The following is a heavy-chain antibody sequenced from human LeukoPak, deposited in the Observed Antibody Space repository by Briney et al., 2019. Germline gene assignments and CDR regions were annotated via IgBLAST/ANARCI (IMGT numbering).Heavy chain of an antibody. CDR3: ARDSRGAAAAADPFDF. D-gene: IGHD6-13*01. CDR1: GYTFASCD. V-gene: IGHV1-8*01. CDR2: MNPNSGNT. J-gene: IGHJ3*01. Sequence: ASVKVSCKASGYTFASCDINWVRQATGQGLEWMGWMNPNSGNTGYAQKFQGRVTMTRTTSTNTAYMELSSLTSEDTAVYYCARDSRGAAAAADPFDFWGSGTMITVST.